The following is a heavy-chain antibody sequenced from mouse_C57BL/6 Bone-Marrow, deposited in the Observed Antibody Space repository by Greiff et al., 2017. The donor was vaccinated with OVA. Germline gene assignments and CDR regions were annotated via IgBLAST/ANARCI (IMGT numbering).Heavy chain of an antibody. Sequence: EVMLVESGGGLVKPGGSLKLSCAASGFTFSSYAMSWVRQTPEKRLEWVATISDGGSYTYYPDNVKGRFTISRDNAKNNLYLQMSHLKSEDTAMYYCARDPRWYFDVWGTGTTVTVSS. CDR3: ARDPRWYFDV. V-gene: IGHV5-4*01. CDR1: GFTFSSYA. CDR2: ISDGGSYT. J-gene: IGHJ1*03.